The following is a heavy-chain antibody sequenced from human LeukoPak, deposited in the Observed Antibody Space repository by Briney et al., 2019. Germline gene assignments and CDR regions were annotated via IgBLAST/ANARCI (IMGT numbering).Heavy chain of an antibody. D-gene: IGHD5-24*01. CDR2: IYYSGST. Sequence: SETLSLTCTVSGGSISSYYWSWIRQPPGKGLEWIGYIYYSGSTNYNPSLKSRVTISVDTSKNQFSLKLSSVTAADTAVYYCARRGGFIWFDPWGQGTLVTVSS. CDR3: ARRGGFIWFDP. J-gene: IGHJ5*02. CDR1: GGSISSYY. V-gene: IGHV4-59*08.